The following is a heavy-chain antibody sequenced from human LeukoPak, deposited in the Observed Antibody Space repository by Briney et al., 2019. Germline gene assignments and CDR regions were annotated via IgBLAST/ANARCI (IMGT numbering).Heavy chain of an antibody. D-gene: IGHD1-14*01. CDR2: IYDSGST. Sequence: SETLSLTCTVSGDSISSYYWSWIRQPPGKGLEWIGYIYDSGSTNYNPSLKSRVTISVDTSKNQFSLKLSSVTAADTAVYYCARELRSFDYWGQGTLVTVSS. V-gene: IGHV4-59*12. CDR1: GDSISSYY. CDR3: ARELRSFDY. J-gene: IGHJ4*02.